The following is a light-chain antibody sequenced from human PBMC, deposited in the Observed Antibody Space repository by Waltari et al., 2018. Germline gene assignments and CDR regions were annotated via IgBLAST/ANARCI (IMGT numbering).Light chain of an antibody. CDR1: RGITNY. CDR2: GAS. V-gene: IGKV1-16*01. Sequence: DIQMTQSPSSLSASVVDRVTITCRASRGITNYLAWFQHKPGKAPKSLIYGASRLQSGVPERFSGSGSGTDFTLTISSLQPEDFATYYCQQYHSYPLTFGGGTKVEIK. CDR3: QQYHSYPLT. J-gene: IGKJ4*02.